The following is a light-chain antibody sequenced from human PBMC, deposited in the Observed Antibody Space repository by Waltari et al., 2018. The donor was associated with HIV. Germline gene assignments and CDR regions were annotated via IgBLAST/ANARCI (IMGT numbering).Light chain of an antibody. V-gene: IGLV2-23*02. Sequence: QSALTQPASVSGSPGQSITISCTGTRSHVGSSNLVSWYQHHPGKAPKLMIFDVTKRPSGVSNRFSGSKSGNTASLTISGLQADDEADYYCCSYAGSSAFVFGTGTKVTVL. J-gene: IGLJ1*01. CDR3: CSYAGSSAFV. CDR1: RSHVGSSNL. CDR2: DVT.